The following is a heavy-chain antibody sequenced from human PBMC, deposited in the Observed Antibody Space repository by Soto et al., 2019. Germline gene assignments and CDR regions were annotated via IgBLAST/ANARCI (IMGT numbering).Heavy chain of an antibody. CDR3: GRGSSVEPLPAAKGDPSGVDY. J-gene: IGHJ4*02. V-gene: IGHV1-2*04. D-gene: IGHD2-2*01. CDR1: GYTFTGYY. CDR2: INPNSGGT. Sequence: ASVKVSCKASGYTFTGYYMHWVRQAPGQGVEWMGWINPNSGGTNYAQKFQGWVTMTRDTSISTAYMELSRLRSDDTAVYYCGRGSSVEPLPAAKGDPSGVDYWGQGTLVTSPQ.